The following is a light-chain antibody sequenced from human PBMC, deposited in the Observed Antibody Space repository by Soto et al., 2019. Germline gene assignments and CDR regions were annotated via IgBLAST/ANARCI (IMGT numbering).Light chain of an antibody. J-gene: IGKJ1*01. V-gene: IGKV1-39*01. CDR2: GAS. CDR3: QQRYSTPRT. Sequence: DIQISQSPSSLSASVGDRVTITCRASESISMWLNSYQQKPGKAPKLLSYGASSVQSGVPSRFSGRGSGTDSPLTPSSLQPEDFATYCCQQRYSTPRTFGTGTKVDIK. CDR1: ESISMW.